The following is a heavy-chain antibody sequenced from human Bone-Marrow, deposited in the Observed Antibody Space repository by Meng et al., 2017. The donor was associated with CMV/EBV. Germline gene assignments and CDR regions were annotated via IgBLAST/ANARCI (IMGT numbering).Heavy chain of an antibody. J-gene: IGHJ4*02. CDR2: ISCDSGDR. Sequence: ASVKVSCKTSGFTFTNFGIGWVRLVPGQGLEWMGWISCDSGDRRYAQKFQGRLTLTTDTARKTAYMEMGGLTSDDTAVYYCARGGRGERDYYLEHWGQGTPVTVSS. V-gene: IGHV1-18*01. D-gene: IGHD3-16*01. CDR1: GFTFTNFG. CDR3: ARGGRGERDYYLEH.